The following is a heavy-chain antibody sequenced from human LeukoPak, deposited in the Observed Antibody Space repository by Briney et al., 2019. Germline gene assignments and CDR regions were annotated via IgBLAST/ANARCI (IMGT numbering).Heavy chain of an antibody. CDR1: GGSISGYY. V-gene: IGHV4-4*08. J-gene: IGHJ4*02. Sequence: SETLSLTCTVSGGSISGYYWGWIRQPPGKGLEWIGFITSGGRTSYNPSLRSRVTMSLDRSMNQFSLKLSFMTAADTVLYYCARYRDGDRDISLDYWGQGSLVTVSS. D-gene: IGHD2-21*02. CDR3: ARYRDGDRDISLDY. CDR2: ITSGGRT.